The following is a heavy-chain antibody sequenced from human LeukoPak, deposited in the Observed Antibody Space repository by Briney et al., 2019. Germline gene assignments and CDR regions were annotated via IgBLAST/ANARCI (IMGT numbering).Heavy chain of an antibody. J-gene: IGHJ4*02. D-gene: IGHD3-22*01. CDR2: ISSGSSFI. CDR3: ARESSGYFY. V-gene: IGHV3-21*01. Sequence: PGGSLRLSCAASGFTFSTYSMNWVRQAPGKGLEWVSSISSGSSFIYYADSVKGRFTISRDNAKNSLFLQMNSLRAEDTAVYYCARESSGYFYWGQGTLDTVSS. CDR1: GFTFSTYS.